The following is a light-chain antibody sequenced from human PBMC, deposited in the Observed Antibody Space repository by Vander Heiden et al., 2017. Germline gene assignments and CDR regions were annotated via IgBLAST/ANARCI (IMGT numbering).Light chain of an antibody. V-gene: IGLV2-23*02. CDR1: SSDVGSYKF. J-gene: IGLJ2*01. CDR2: EVH. Sequence: QSTLTQPAAVAWSPGQSITISCPGTSSDVGSYKFVSWDPPHPGKAPQLILYEVHKRPSGASSRCSGSKSGNAASLTISGLQAEDEADYYCCSYAGSSTVLFGGGTNLTVL. CDR3: CSYAGSSTVL.